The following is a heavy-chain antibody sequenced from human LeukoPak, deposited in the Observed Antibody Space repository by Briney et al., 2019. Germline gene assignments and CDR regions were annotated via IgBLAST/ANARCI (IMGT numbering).Heavy chain of an antibody. J-gene: IGHJ4*02. D-gene: IGHD3-3*01. CDR1: GYTFTSYG. V-gene: IGHV1-18*01. CDR3: ARVPIFGVVNHYFDY. CDR2: ISAYNGNT. Sequence: ASVTVSCKASGYTFTSYGICLVRQAPGQGLEWMGWISAYNGNTNYPQKLQGRVTMTTATSTSTAYMELRSLRSDDTAVYYCARVPIFGVVNHYFDYWGQGTLVTVSS.